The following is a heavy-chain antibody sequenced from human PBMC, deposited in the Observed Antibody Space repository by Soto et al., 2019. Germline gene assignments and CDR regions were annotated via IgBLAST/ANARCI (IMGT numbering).Heavy chain of an antibody. V-gene: IGHV4-39*01. Sequence: TLFLSCSVSSASVASSSYYWGWIRQPPGKGLEWIGSIYYSGSTHYSPSLKSRVTMSIDASKNQFSLNLNSVTATDTAVYYCARHRGPTGPNYWGQG. CDR3: ARHRGPTGPNY. CDR2: IYYSGST. J-gene: IGHJ4*02. CDR1: SASVASSSYY. D-gene: IGHD3-10*01.